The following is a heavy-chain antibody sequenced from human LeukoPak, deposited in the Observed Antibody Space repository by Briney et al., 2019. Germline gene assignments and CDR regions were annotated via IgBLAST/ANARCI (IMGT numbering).Heavy chain of an antibody. Sequence: GGSLRLSCAASGFTVSSSYMSWVRQAPGKGLEWVSVIYSGGSTYYADSVKGRFTISRDNSKNTLYLQMNSLRAEDTAVYYCARGGSRDGYNYFDYWGQGTLVTVPS. V-gene: IGHV3-66*01. CDR2: IYSGGST. J-gene: IGHJ4*02. D-gene: IGHD5-24*01. CDR1: GFTVSSSY. CDR3: ARGGSRDGYNYFDY.